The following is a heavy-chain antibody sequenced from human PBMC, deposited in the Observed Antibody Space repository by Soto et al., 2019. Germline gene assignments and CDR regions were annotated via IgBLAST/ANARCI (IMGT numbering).Heavy chain of an antibody. V-gene: IGHV4-31*03. CDR1: GGSISSGGYY. J-gene: IGHJ4*02. CDR3: ARDRYCGGDCYSVFDY. D-gene: IGHD2-21*02. CDR2: IYYSGRT. Sequence: QVQLQESGPGLVKPSQTLSLTCTVSGGSISSGGYYWSWIRQHPGKGLEWIGYIYYSGRTYYNPSLKSRVTIAVDTAMNQFSLKLSSVTAADTAVYYCARDRYCGGDCYSVFDYWGQGTLVTVSS.